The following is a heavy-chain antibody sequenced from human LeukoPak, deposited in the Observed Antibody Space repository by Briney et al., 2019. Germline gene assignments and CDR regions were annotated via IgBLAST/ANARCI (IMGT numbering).Heavy chain of an antibody. CDR1: GNYW. V-gene: IGHV3-74*01. Sequence: GGSLRLSCAASGNYWMHWVRQAPGRGLVWVSHINSDGSWTSYADSVKGRFTISKDNAKNTVYLQMNSLRAEDTAVYYCVSFYETYWGRGTLVTVSS. CDR3: VSFYETY. J-gene: IGHJ4*02. CDR2: INSDGSWT. D-gene: IGHD2/OR15-2a*01.